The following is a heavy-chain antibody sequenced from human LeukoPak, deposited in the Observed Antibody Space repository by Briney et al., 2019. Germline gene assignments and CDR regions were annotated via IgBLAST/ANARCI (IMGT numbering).Heavy chain of an antibody. J-gene: IGHJ6*02. V-gene: IGHV4-59*01. CDR1: GGSISSYY. CDR2: IYYSGST. Sequence: TSETLSLTCTVSGGSISSYYWSWIRQPPGKGLEWIGYIYYSGSTNYNPSLKSRVTISVDTSKNQFSLKLSSVTAADTAVYYCASTPETYYYDSSGSSGYYHYGMDVWGQGTTVTVSS. CDR3: ASTPETYYYDSSGSSGYYHYGMDV. D-gene: IGHD3-22*01.